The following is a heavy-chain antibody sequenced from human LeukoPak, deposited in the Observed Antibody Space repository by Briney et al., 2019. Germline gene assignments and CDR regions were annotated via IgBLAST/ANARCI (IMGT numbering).Heavy chain of an antibody. CDR1: GFTFSSYA. D-gene: IGHD6-13*01. CDR2: ISYDGSNK. V-gene: IGHV3-30-3*01. CDR3: AKDQQQLGQGYFDY. J-gene: IGHJ4*02. Sequence: GGSLRLSCAASGFTFSSYAMHWVRQAPGKGLEWVAVISYDGSNKYYADSVKGRFTISRDNSKNTLYLQVNSLRAEDTAVYYCAKDQQQLGQGYFDYWGQGTLVTVSS.